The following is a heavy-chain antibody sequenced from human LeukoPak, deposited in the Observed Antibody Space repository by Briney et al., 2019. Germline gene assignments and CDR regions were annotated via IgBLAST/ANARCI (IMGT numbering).Heavy chain of an antibody. CDR1: GGSFSGYY. Sequence: SETLSLTCAVYGGSFSGYYWSWIRQPPGKGLEWIGEINNSGSTNYNPSLKSRVTISVDTSKNQFSLKLSSVTAADTAVYYCAGSSGWYGGYGMDVWGQGTTATVSS. V-gene: IGHV4-34*01. D-gene: IGHD6-19*01. CDR2: INNSGST. J-gene: IGHJ6*02. CDR3: AGSSGWYGGYGMDV.